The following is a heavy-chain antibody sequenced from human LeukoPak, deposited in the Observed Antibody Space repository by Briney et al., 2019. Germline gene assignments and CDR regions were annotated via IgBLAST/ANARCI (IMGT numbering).Heavy chain of an antibody. V-gene: IGHV3-48*03. Sequence: PGGSLRLSCAASGFTFSSYEMNWVRQAPGKGLEWVSYISSSGSTIYYADSVKGRFTISRDNAKNSLYLQMNSLRAEDTAVYYCARIVVVPSYYFDYWGQGTTVTVSS. CDR3: ARIVVVPSYYFDY. D-gene: IGHD3-22*01. CDR1: GFTFSSYE. CDR2: ISSSGSTI. J-gene: IGHJ4*03.